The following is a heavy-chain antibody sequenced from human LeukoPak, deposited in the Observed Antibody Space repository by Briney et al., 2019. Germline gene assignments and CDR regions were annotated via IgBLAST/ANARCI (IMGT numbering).Heavy chain of an antibody. CDR3: ARDTHYYDSSGYYFAWPFDY. D-gene: IGHD3-22*01. V-gene: IGHV3-48*03. CDR2: ISSSGSTI. CDR1: GFTFSSYE. Sequence: GGSLRLSCAASGFTFSSYEMNWVCQAPGKGLEWVSYISSSGSTIYYADSVKGRFTTSRDNAKNSLYLQMNSLRAEDTAVYYCARDTHYYDSSGYYFAWPFDYWGQGTLVTVSS. J-gene: IGHJ4*02.